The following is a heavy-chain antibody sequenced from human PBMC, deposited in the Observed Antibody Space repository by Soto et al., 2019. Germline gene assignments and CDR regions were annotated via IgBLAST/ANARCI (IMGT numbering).Heavy chain of an antibody. CDR3: ARDVRGDYASFDI. CDR1: GYTFTSYG. CDR2: ISAYNGNT. D-gene: IGHD4-17*01. V-gene: IGHV1-18*01. J-gene: IGHJ3*02. Sequence: GTSVTVSCKASGYTFTSYGISWVRQAPGQGLEWMGWISAYNGNTNYAQKLQGRVTMTTDTSTSTAYMELRSLRSDDTAVYYCARDVRGDYASFDIWGQGTMVTVSS.